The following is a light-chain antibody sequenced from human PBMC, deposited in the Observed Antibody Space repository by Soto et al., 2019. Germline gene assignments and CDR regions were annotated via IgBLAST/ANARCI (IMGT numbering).Light chain of an antibody. CDR3: HQYDNLPLT. J-gene: IGKJ4*01. V-gene: IGKV1-33*01. CDR2: DAS. CDR1: QDISNY. Sequence: IQMTQSPSSLSASVGDRVTITCQASQDISNYLSWYQQKPGTAPKLLIYDASNLETGVPSRFSGSGSGTDFTFTISSLQPEDVATYYCHQYDNLPLTFGGGTKVEI.